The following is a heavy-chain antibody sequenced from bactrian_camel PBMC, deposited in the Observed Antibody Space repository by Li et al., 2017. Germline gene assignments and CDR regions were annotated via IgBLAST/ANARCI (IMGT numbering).Heavy chain of an antibody. D-gene: IGHD8*01. J-gene: IGHJ6*01. CDR1: GYTYSDYC. CDR3: AVPYQDLSATETLRVMSSGGDFGY. V-gene: IGHV3S26*01. CDR2: IDADGST. Sequence: HVQLVESGGGSVQAGGSLRLSCAASGYTYSDYCMGWFRQAPGMEREGVAAIDADGSTSYADSVKGRFTISKGYPKNTLYLQMTNLKPEDTAMYYCAVPYQDLSATETLRVMSSGGDFGYYGQGTQVTVS.